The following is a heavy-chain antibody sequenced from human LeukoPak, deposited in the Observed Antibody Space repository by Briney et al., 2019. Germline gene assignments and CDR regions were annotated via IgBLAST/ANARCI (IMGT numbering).Heavy chain of an antibody. Sequence: SETLSLTCTVSGYSISTSYYWGWIRQPPGKGLEWIGSIYHSGNTYYNPSLKSRVTISVDTSKNQFSLNLTSVTAADTAVYYCARPRLLYGSGPILVWGQGNLVTVSS. V-gene: IGHV4-38-2*02. J-gene: IGHJ4*02. CDR3: ARPRLLYGSGPILV. CDR1: GYSISTSYY. D-gene: IGHD3-10*01. CDR2: IYHSGNT.